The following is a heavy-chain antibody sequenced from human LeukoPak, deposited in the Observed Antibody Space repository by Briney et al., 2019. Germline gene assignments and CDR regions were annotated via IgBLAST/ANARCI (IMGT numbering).Heavy chain of an antibody. Sequence: GGSLRVSCAASGINFSGYSMHWVRQAPGKGLEWVSYISGSSRTIYYADSVKGRFTISRDNSRNTLYLQMNSLRAEDRAIYYCAKHKENYGDSCLDDYWGQGTLVTVSS. J-gene: IGHJ4*02. CDR1: GINFSGYS. CDR3: AKHKENYGDSCLDDY. CDR2: ISGSSRTI. V-gene: IGHV3-48*01. D-gene: IGHD4-17*01.